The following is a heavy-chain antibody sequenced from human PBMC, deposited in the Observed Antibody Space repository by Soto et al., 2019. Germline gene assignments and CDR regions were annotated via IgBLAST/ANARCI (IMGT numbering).Heavy chain of an antibody. V-gene: IGHV3-33*01. J-gene: IGHJ4*02. CDR2: IWYDGSNK. D-gene: IGHD5-18*01. CDR1: GFTFSSYG. CDR3: AREGDYGYTDH. Sequence: ESGGGVVQPGRSLRLSCAASGFTFSSYGMHWVRQAPGKGLEWVAVIWYDGSNKYYADSVKGRFTISRDNSKNTLYLQMNSLRAEDTAVYYCAREGDYGYTDHWGQGTLVTVSS.